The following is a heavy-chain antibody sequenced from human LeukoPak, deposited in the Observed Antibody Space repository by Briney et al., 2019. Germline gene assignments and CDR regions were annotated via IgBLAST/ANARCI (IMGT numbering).Heavy chain of an antibody. Sequence: QTGGSLRISCAASGFTVSSNYMSGVRQAPGKGLEWVANIKQDGSEKYYVDSVKGRFTISRDNAKNSLYLQMNSLRAEDTAVYYCARGDYCSGGSCLFDYWGQGTLVTVSS. V-gene: IGHV3-7*01. CDR2: IKQDGSEK. J-gene: IGHJ4*02. D-gene: IGHD2-15*01. CDR1: GFTVSSNY. CDR3: ARGDYCSGGSCLFDY.